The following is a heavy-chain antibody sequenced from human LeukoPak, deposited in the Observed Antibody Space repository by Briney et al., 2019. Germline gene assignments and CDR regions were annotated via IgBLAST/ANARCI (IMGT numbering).Heavy chain of an antibody. CDR3: ARAYHCRGASFYSYYYYGMDV. J-gene: IGHJ6*02. Sequence: ASVNVSCKASGYTFTGYYMHWVRQAPGQGLEWMGWINPNSGGTNYAQKFQGRVTMTRDTSIRTAKVELGRLRSDSTFVSYRARAYHCRGASFYSYYYYGMDVWGQGTTVTVSS. D-gene: IGHD2-15*01. CDR1: GYTFTGYY. V-gene: IGHV1-2*02. CDR2: INPNSGGT.